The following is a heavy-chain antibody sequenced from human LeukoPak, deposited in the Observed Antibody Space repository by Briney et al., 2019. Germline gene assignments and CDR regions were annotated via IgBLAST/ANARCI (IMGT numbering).Heavy chain of an antibody. CDR3: ANSYYCDSSGYSLPLGY. CDR2: IKGDGIIT. V-gene: IGHV3-74*01. J-gene: IGHJ4*02. Sequence: GGSLRLSCAASGFTFSSYWMHWVRQAPGKGLVWVSRIKGDGIITTYADSVKGRFTISRDNAKKTLYLQMNSLRAEDTAVYYCANSYYCDSSGYSLPLGYWGQGTLVTVSS. CDR1: GFTFSSYW. D-gene: IGHD3-22*01.